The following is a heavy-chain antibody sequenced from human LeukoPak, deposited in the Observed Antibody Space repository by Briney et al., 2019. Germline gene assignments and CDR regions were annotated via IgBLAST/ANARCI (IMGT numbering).Heavy chain of an antibody. CDR1: GYSISSGYY. Sequence: PSETLSLTCTVSGYSISSGYYWGWIRQPPGKGLEWIGSIYHSGSTYYNPSLKSRVTISVDTSKNQLSLKLSSVTAADTAVYYCATLLTYGSGSYYYLGYFDYWGQGTLVTVSS. CDR2: IYHSGST. J-gene: IGHJ4*02. CDR3: ATLLTYGSGSYYYLGYFDY. D-gene: IGHD3-10*01. V-gene: IGHV4-38-2*02.